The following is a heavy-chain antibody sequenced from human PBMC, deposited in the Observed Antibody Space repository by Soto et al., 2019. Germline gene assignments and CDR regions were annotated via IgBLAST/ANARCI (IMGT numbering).Heavy chain of an antibody. Sequence: SETLCLSCAVSDASIGEDYWGWTRQSPQKGLEYIAYSSYGGITNLNPALKSRVTISIDTSKNQFSLKVTSLTAADTAVYYCARVRDWGSAFDIWGQGTMVT. CDR2: SSYGGIT. CDR3: ARVRDWGSAFDI. J-gene: IGHJ3*02. V-gene: IGHV4-59*01. D-gene: IGHD7-27*01. CDR1: DASIGEDY.